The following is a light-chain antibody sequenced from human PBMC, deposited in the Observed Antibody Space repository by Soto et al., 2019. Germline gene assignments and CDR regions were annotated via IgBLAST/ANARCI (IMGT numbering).Light chain of an antibody. CDR2: AVS. V-gene: IGKV1-39*02. CDR3: QEYNNWPPFKYT. J-gene: IGKJ2*01. CDR1: QGISNY. Sequence: DIHMTQSPSSLSASVGDRVTIICRASQGISNYLNWYQQRPGKAPQLLIYAVSTLQSGVPSRFSGSGSGTDFTLTISSLQPEDFAVYYCQEYNNWPPFKYTFGQGTKLEI.